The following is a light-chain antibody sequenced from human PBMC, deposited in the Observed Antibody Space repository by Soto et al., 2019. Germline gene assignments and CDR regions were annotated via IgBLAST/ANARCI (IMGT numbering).Light chain of an antibody. CDR1: QSVSSN. V-gene: IGKV3-15*01. CDR2: GAS. Sequence: EIVMTQSPATLSVSPGERATISCRASQSVSSNLAWYQQKPGQAPRLLIYGASTRATGIPARFSGSGSGTEFTLTISSLQSEDFAVYYCQQYNNWPETFVQGTKV. J-gene: IGKJ1*01. CDR3: QQYNNWPET.